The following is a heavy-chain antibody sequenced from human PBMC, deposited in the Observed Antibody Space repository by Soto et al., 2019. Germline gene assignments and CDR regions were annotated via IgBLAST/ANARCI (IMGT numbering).Heavy chain of an antibody. J-gene: IGHJ4*02. Sequence: GSLRLSCVASGFTFSKSAMHWVRQAPGKGLGLVAVISSDGSEKYYLDSVRDRFTISRDNSKNTLYLQMNNLRPEDTAMYYCANSWTTLTTGFDFWGQGARVTVSS. CDR3: ANSWTTLTTGFDF. V-gene: IGHV3-30*18. CDR2: ISSDGSEK. CDR1: GFTFSKSA. D-gene: IGHD4-17*01.